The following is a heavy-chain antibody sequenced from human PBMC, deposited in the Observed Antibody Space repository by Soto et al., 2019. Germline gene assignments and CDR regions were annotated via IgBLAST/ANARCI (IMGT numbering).Heavy chain of an antibody. J-gene: IGHJ4*02. CDR1: GGTFSPYT. Sequence: QVHLVQSGAEVKKPGSSVQVSCKASGGTFSPYTINWVRQAPGQGLEWMGRIIPFLGGTNHAQKFQYRVTITADKSTSTADLEFRSLISADTAAYYCTRGWYSSVSTREFGGHWGQGTLVTVAS. CDR3: TRGWYSSVSTREFGGH. D-gene: IGHD6-13*01. CDR2: IIPFLGGT. V-gene: IGHV1-69*08.